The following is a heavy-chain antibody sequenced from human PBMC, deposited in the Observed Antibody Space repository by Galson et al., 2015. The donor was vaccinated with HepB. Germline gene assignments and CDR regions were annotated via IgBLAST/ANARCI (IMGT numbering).Heavy chain of an antibody. Sequence: SLRLSCAASGLHFSNYEIMWVRQAPGKGLEWVSYTGSSGNTIYYADSVKGRFTVSRDNAKNSLYLQMESLRVEDTAVYYCGGGTWRDYFDYRGQGTLVTVSS. V-gene: IGHV3-48*03. CDR1: GLHFSNYE. D-gene: IGHD3-16*01. CDR2: TGSSGNTI. CDR3: GGGTWRDYFDY. J-gene: IGHJ4*02.